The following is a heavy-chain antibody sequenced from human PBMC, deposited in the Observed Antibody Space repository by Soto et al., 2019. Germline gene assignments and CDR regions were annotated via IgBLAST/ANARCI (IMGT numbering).Heavy chain of an antibody. V-gene: IGHV3-72*01. CDR2: TRNKANSYTT. CDR3: ARSPSTVTNDAFDI. Sequence: GGSLRLSCAASGFTFSDHYMDWVRQAPGKGLEWVGRTRNKANSYTTEYAASVKGRFTISRDDSKNSLYLQMNSLKTEDTAVYYCARSPSTVTNDAFDIWGQGTMVTVS. CDR1: GFTFSDHY. J-gene: IGHJ3*02. D-gene: IGHD4-17*01.